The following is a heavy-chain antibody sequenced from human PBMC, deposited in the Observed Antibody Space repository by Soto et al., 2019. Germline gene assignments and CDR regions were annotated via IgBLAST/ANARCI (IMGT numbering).Heavy chain of an antibody. Sequence: QVQLVESGGGVIQPGTSLSLSCGSSGFTFRSFGMYWVRQAPGKGLEWVAVVSYDGNHKYYADSVMGRFTVSRDNAKNMLYPEMNSLRGEDTAVYYCAKDVGQQLVLNYGMDVWGQGTTVTVSS. J-gene: IGHJ6*02. CDR3: AKDVGQQLVLNYGMDV. D-gene: IGHD6-13*01. CDR2: VSYDGNHK. V-gene: IGHV3-30*18. CDR1: GFTFRSFG.